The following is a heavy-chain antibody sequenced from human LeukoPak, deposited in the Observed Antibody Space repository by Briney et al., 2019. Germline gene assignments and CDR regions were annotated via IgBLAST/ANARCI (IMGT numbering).Heavy chain of an antibody. D-gene: IGHD6-6*01. CDR2: IYHSGST. CDR1: GGSISSYY. V-gene: IGHV4-59*12. J-gene: IGHJ6*03. CDR3: ARVRYSSSSGSLFYYYMDV. Sequence: PSETLSLTCTVSGGSISSYYWSWIRQPPGKGLEWIGYIYHSGSTYYNPSLKSRVTISVDRSKNQFSLKLSSVTAADTAVYYCARVRYSSSSGSLFYYYMDVWGKGTTVTVSS.